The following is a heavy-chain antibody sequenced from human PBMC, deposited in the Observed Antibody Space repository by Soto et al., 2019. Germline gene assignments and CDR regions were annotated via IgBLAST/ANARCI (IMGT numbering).Heavy chain of an antibody. J-gene: IGHJ4*02. Sequence: PGVSLRLSCAASGFTFSVYAMGWVRQAPGKGLDWVSAISSSGDHTFYADSVKGRFTISRDNSKNTLYLQVNSLRAEDTAVYYCAKLLRPGLQFFDFWGQGTLVTVSS. CDR1: GFTFSVYA. CDR3: AKLLRPGLQFFDF. V-gene: IGHV3-23*01. CDR2: ISSSGDHT. D-gene: IGHD4-4*01.